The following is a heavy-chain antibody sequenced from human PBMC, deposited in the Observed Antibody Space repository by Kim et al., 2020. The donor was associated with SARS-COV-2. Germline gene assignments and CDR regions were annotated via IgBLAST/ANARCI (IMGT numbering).Heavy chain of an antibody. CDR3: AKPMETMVTTNLGYYFDY. Sequence: GGSLRLSCVASGFTFSNYGMHWVRQAPGKGLEWVADISYDGSSKYYADSVKGRFTISRDSSKSTVYLQMNSLRPEDTAVYYCAKPMETMVTTNLGYYFDYWGQGTLVTVSS. CDR2: ISYDGSSK. CDR1: GFTFSNYG. J-gene: IGHJ4*02. V-gene: IGHV3-30*18. D-gene: IGHD4-17*01.